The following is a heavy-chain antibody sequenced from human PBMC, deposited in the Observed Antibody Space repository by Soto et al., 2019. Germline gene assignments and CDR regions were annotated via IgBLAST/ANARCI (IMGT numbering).Heavy chain of an antibody. V-gene: IGHV4-34*01. Sequence: SETLSLTCAVYGGSFSGYYWSWIRQPPGKGLEWIGEINHSGSTNYNPSLKSRVTISVDTSKNQFSLKLSSVTAADTAVYYCARTGLLWFGEAGDAFDIWGQGTIVTVS. CDR3: ARTGLLWFGEAGDAFDI. D-gene: IGHD3-10*01. CDR2: INHSGST. J-gene: IGHJ3*02. CDR1: GGSFSGYY.